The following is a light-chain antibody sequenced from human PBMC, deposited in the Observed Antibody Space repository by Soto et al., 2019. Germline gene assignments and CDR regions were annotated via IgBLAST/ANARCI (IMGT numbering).Light chain of an antibody. V-gene: IGKV1-5*01. CDR1: QSISSW. J-gene: IGKJ1*01. Sequence: IQMTQSPSTLSASVGDRVTITCRASQSISSWLAWYQQKPGKAPKLLIYDASSLESGVPSRFSGSGSGTEFTLTISSLQPDDFATYYCQQYNSFSHTFGQGTQVDIK. CDR3: QQYNSFSHT. CDR2: DAS.